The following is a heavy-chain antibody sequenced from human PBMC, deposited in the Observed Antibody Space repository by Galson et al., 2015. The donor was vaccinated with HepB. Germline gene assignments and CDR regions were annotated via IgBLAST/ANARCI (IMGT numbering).Heavy chain of an antibody. CDR3: ARGSMIVVVHAFDI. V-gene: IGHV3-21*01. J-gene: IGHJ3*02. CDR2: ISSSSSYI. Sequence: SLRLSCAASGFTFSSYSMNWVRQAPGKGLEWVSSISSSSSYIYYADSVKGRFTISRDNAKNSLYLQMNSLRAEDTAVYYCARGSMIVVVHAFDIWGQGTMVTVSS. CDR1: GFTFSSYS. D-gene: IGHD3-22*01.